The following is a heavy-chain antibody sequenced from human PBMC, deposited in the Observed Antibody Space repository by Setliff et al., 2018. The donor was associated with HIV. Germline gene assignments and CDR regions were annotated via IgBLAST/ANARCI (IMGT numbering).Heavy chain of an antibody. J-gene: IGHJ4*02. V-gene: IGHV1-18*01. CDR1: GYTFTSYG. CDR2: ISAYHHKT. Sequence: ASVKVSCKASGYTFTSYGISWVRQAPGQGLEWMGWISAYHHKTNYAQKLQGRVTMTTDTSTSTAYMELRSLRSEDTAVYYCAIDGAGGWLRPMPDYWGQGTLVTAPQ. CDR3: AIDGAGGWLRPMPDY. D-gene: IGHD5-12*01.